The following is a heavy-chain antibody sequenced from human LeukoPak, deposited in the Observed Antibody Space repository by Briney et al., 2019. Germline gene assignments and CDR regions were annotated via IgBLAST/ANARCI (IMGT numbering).Heavy chain of an antibody. V-gene: IGHV4-39*01. CDR1: GGSISSSSYY. D-gene: IGHD2-2*01. J-gene: IGHJ4*02. Sequence: SETLSLTCTVSGGSISSSSYYWGWIRQPPGKGLEWIGSIYYSGSTYYNPSLKSRVTISVDTSKNQFSLKLSSVTAADTAVYYCARQGGYCSSTGCPFDYWGQGTLVTVSS. CDR2: IYYSGST. CDR3: ARQGGYCSSTGCPFDY.